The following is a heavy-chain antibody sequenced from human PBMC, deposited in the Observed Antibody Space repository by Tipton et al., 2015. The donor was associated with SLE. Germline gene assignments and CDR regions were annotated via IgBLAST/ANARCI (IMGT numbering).Heavy chain of an antibody. CDR2: IYYSGST. CDR3: ARHGSGSAYFDY. CDR1: GGSIISPTYY. V-gene: IGHV4-39*01. J-gene: IGHJ4*02. D-gene: IGHD3-10*01. Sequence: LRLSCTVSGGSIISPTYYWGWIRQPPGTGLEWIGSIYYSGSTYYNPSLKSGVTISVDTAKNQASLKLTFVTAADTAVYYCARHGSGSAYFDYWGQGMPVTVSS.